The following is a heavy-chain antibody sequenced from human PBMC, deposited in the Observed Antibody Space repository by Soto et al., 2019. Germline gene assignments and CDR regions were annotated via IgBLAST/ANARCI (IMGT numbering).Heavy chain of an antibody. CDR2: IYPGDSDT. CDR1: GYSFTSYW. V-gene: IGHV5-51*01. J-gene: IGHJ5*02. Sequence: PGESLKISCKGSGYSFTSYWIGWVRQMPGKGLEWMGIIYPGDSDTRYSPSFQGQVTISADKSISTAYLQWRSLKASDAAMYYCARHISEWQQLGGRFDPWGQGTLVTVSS. CDR3: ARHISEWQQLGGRFDP. D-gene: IGHD6-13*01.